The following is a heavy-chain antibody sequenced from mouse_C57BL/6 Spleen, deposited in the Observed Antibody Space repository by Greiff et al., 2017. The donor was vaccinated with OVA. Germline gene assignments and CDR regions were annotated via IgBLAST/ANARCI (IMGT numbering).Heavy chain of an antibody. V-gene: IGHV1-80*01. Sequence: QVHVKQSGAELVKPGASVKISCKASGYAFSSYWMNWVKQRPGKGLEWIGQIYPGDGDTNYNGKFKGKATLTADKSSSTAYMQLSSLTSEDSAVYFCARKAAQAPWYVEVWGTGTTVTVSS. J-gene: IGHJ1*03. CDR3: ARKAAQAPWYVEV. D-gene: IGHD3-2*02. CDR2: IYPGDGDT. CDR1: GYAFSSYW.